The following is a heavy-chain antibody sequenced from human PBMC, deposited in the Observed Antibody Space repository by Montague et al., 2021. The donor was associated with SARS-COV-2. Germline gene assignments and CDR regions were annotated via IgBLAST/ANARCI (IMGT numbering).Heavy chain of an antibody. CDR1: GGSISSGSYY. Sequence: SETLSLTCTVAGGSISSGSYYWGWIRQPPGKGLEWIGNIHSSGSTYYKSRVTISVDTSKNQFSLKVTSVTAADTVVYYCARRLGGSGWLDYWGQGTLVTVSS. D-gene: IGHD6-25*01. CDR2: IHSSGST. V-gene: IGHV4-39*01. J-gene: IGHJ4*02. CDR3: ARRLGGSGWLDY.